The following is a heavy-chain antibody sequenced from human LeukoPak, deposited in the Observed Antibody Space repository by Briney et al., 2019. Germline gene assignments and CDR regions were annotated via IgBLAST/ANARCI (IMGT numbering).Heavy chain of an antibody. D-gene: IGHD6-13*01. CDR2: IYPGDSDT. CDR3: ARHEQQLVPGAFDI. V-gene: IGHV5-51*01. CDR1: GSNFTSYW. Sequence: GASLQISCKGSGSNFTSYWIGWVRQLPGKGLEWMGIIYPGDSDTRYSPSFQGQVTTSADKSISTAYLQWSSLKASDTAMYYCARHEQQLVPGAFDIWGQGTMVTVSS. J-gene: IGHJ3*02.